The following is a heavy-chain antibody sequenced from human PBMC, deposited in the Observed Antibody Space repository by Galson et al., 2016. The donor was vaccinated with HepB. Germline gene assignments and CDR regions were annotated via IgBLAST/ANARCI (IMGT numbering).Heavy chain of an antibody. J-gene: IGHJ4*02. Sequence: SLRLSCAGAGFSFSHYNINWVRQAPGKGLEWVSSIDTSDSTTSYADSEGRFAISRDNSKNTLYLQMYSLRAEDTAVYYCAKGRGAGYSGCEWNFDYWGQGSLVTVSS. D-gene: IGHD5-12*01. CDR1: GFSFSHYN. V-gene: IGHV3-23*01. CDR3: AKGRGAGYSGCEWNFDY. CDR2: IDTSDSTT.